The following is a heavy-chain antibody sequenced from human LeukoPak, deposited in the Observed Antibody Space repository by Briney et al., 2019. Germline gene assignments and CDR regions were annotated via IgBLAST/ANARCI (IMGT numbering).Heavy chain of an antibody. CDR1: GFTFRSYG. J-gene: IGHJ4*02. D-gene: IGHD3-3*02. CDR2: ISDSGGAI. CDR3: ARIGSAAFTDY. Sequence: GGSLRLSCAASGFTFRSYGMHWVRQAPGKGLEWVSAISDSGGAIFYADSVKGRFTMSRVNSKNSLFLQMNSLRAEDTALYYCARIGSAAFTDYWGQGTMASLSS. V-gene: IGHV3-23*01.